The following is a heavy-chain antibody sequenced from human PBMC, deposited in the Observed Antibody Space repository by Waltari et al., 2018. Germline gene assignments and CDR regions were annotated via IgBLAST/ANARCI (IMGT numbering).Heavy chain of an antibody. CDR3: SRGAGRGG. CDR2: ISGTRGYI. CDR1: GFSFRDYT. Sequence: EIQLVESGGGLVKPGGSLRLPFTAAGFSFRDYTMNWIRQSPGKGLEWVSSISGTRGYIYYADSVKGRFTVSRDNAQNSLFLQMNSLRREDTGVYYCSRGAGRGGWGPGTLVVVSS. V-gene: IGHV3-21*02. D-gene: IGHD6-19*01. J-gene: IGHJ4*02.